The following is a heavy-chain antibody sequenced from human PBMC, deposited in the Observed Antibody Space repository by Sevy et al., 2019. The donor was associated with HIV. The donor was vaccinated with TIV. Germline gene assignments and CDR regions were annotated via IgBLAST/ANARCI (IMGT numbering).Heavy chain of an antibody. V-gene: IGHV1-8*01. D-gene: IGHD1-26*01. Sequence: ASVRVSCKASGYTFTSYDINWVRQATGQGLEWMGWMNPNSGNTGYAQKFQGRVTMTRNTSISTAYMELSSLRSEDTAVYYCARVRERPYGMDVWGQGTTVTVSS. CDR1: GYTFTSYD. CDR3: ARVRERPYGMDV. CDR2: MNPNSGNT. J-gene: IGHJ6*02.